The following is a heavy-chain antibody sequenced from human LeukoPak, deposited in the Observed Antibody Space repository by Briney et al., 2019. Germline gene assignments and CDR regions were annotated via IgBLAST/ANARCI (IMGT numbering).Heavy chain of an antibody. CDR2: ISGSGGST. V-gene: IGHV3-23*01. CDR3: ATKTIFGVVTNDY. Sequence: GGSLRLSCAASGFTFSSYAMSWVRQAPGKGLEWVSAISGSGGSTYYADSVKGRFTISRDNSKNTLYLQVNSLRAEDTAVYYCATKTIFGVVTNDYWGQGTLVTVSS. D-gene: IGHD3-3*01. J-gene: IGHJ4*02. CDR1: GFTFSSYA.